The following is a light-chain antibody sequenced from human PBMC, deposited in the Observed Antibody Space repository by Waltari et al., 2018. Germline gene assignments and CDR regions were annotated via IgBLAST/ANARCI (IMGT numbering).Light chain of an antibody. CDR3: QQYSAYVGT. J-gene: IGKJ1*01. CDR2: KAS. CDR1: QSISNW. Sequence: DIQMTQSPSTLSASVGDRVTVTCRASQSISNWLAWYQQKPGKAPQLLIYKASNLESGVPSRFSGSGSGTEFTLTISSLQPDDFATYYCQQYSAYVGTFGQGTKVEI. V-gene: IGKV1-5*03.